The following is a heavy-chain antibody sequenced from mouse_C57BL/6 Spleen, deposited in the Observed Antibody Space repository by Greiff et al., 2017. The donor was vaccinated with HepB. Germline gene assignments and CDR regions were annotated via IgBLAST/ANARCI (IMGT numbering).Heavy chain of an antibody. CDR3: ARDRRGSSYGYFDV. CDR2: ISDGGSYT. D-gene: IGHD1-1*01. V-gene: IGHV5-4*01. J-gene: IGHJ1*03. Sequence: EVMLVESGGGLVKPGGSLKLSCAASGFTFSSYAMSWVRQTPEKRLEWVATISDGGSYTYYPDNVKGRFTISRDNAKNNLYLQMSHLKSEDTAMYYCARDRRGSSYGYFDVWGTGTTVTVSS. CDR1: GFTFSSYA.